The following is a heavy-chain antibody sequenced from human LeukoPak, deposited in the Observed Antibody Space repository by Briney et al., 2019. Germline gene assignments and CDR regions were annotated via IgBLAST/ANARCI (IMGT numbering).Heavy chain of an antibody. CDR2: ISSSSTTL. J-gene: IGHJ4*02. V-gene: IGHV3-48*01. Sequence: PGGSPRLSCAASGFTFSTYNMIWLRQSPGKGLEWLSYISSSSTTLLYADSVKGRFTISRDNAKNSLYLQMNSLRAEDTAVYYCANGLLRYFDWLSRPYYFDYWGQGTLVTVSS. CDR1: GFTFSTYN. D-gene: IGHD3-9*01. CDR3: ANGLLRYFDWLSRPYYFDY.